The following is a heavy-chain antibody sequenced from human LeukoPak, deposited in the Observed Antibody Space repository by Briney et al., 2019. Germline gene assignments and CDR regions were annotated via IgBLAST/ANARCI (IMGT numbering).Heavy chain of an antibody. Sequence: PSETLSLTCAVYGGSFSGYYWSWIRQPPGKGLEWIGEINHSGSTNYNPSLKSRVTISVDTSKNQFSLKLSSVTAADTAVYYCARLRAGDAFDIWGQGTMVTVSS. V-gene: IGHV4-34*01. CDR3: ARLRAGDAFDI. J-gene: IGHJ3*02. CDR2: INHSGST. CDR1: GGSFSGYY. D-gene: IGHD4-17*01.